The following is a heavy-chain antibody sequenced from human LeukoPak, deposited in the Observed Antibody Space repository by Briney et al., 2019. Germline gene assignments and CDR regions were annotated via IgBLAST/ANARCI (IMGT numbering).Heavy chain of an antibody. CDR1: GYTFTDYF. CDR2: INPNSGGT. D-gene: IGHD3-22*01. V-gene: IGHV1-2*02. J-gene: IGHJ4*02. CDR3: ARVKNYYDSSGYLYYFDY. Sequence: ASVKVSWKASGYTFTDYFMHWVRQAPGQGLEWMGWINPNSGGTNYAQKFQGRVTMTRDTSISTAYMELSRLRSDDTAVYYCARVKNYYDSSGYLYYFDYWGQGTLVSVSS.